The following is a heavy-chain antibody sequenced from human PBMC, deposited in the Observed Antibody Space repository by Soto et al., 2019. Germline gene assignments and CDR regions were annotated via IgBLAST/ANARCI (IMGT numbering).Heavy chain of an antibody. CDR3: ARDKGERSGYFDY. J-gene: IGHJ4*02. V-gene: IGHV4-31*03. Sequence: SETLSLTCTVSGGPISSGGYYWSWIRQHPGKGLEWIGYIYYSGSTYYNPSLKSRVTISVDTSKNQFSLKLSSVTAADTAVYYCARDKGERSGYFDYWGQGTLVTVSS. CDR1: GGPISSGGYY. D-gene: IGHD3-3*01. CDR2: IYYSGST.